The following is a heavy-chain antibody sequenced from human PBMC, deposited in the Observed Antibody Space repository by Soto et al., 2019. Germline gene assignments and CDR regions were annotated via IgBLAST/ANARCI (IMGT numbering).Heavy chain of an antibody. CDR3: ARGYASLTARPLFDYYYGMDV. Sequence: QVQLQESGPGLVKPSQTLSLTCTVSGGSISSGGYYWSWIRQHPGKGLEWIGYIYYSGSTYYNPSLKSRVTISVDTSKNQFSLKLSSVTAADTAVYYCARGYASLTARPLFDYYYGMDVWGQGTTVTVSS. J-gene: IGHJ6*02. D-gene: IGHD6-6*01. CDR2: IYYSGST. V-gene: IGHV4-31*03. CDR1: GGSISSGGYY.